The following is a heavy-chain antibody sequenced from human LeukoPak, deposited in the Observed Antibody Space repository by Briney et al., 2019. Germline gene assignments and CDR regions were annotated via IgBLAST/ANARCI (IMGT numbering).Heavy chain of an antibody. CDR1: GGSISSSSYY. D-gene: IGHD6-19*01. V-gene: IGHV4-39*01. J-gene: IGHJ3*02. Sequence: ASETLSLTCTVSGGSISSSSYYWGWIRQPPGKGLEWIGSIYYSGSTYYNPSLKSRVTISVDTSKNQFSLKLSPVTAADTAVYYCASPSIAVAGQDAFDIWGQGTMVTVSS. CDR3: ASPSIAVAGQDAFDI. CDR2: IYYSGST.